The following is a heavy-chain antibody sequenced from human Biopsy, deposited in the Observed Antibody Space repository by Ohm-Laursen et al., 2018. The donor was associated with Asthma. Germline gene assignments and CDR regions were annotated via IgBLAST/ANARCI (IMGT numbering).Heavy chain of an antibody. V-gene: IGHV4-31*03. J-gene: IGHJ5*02. CDR3: ARTTYGDDGSDP. Sequence: SQTLSLTCTVSGGSINIGDYYWSWIRQHPGKGLEWIGYIYYSGSTYYNPSLKSRVSILIDTSKNQFSLRLSSVTAADTAVYYCARTTYGDDGSDPWGQGTLVTVSS. CDR2: IYYSGST. D-gene: IGHD4-17*01. CDR1: GGSINIGDYY.